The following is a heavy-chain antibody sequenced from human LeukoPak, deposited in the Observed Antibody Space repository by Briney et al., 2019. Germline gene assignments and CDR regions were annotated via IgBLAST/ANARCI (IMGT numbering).Heavy chain of an antibody. CDR2: IYYSGST. CDR3: ASYKRAVAGAYYFDY. J-gene: IGHJ4*02. D-gene: IGHD6-19*01. CDR1: GGSISSSSYY. Sequence: SETLSLTCAVSGGSISSSSYYWGWIRQPPGKGREWIGSIYYSGSTYDNPALSRRATISVDTPNNQFSLKLSCVPAAGTAVYYCASYKRAVAGAYYFDYWGQGTLVTVSS. V-gene: IGHV4-39*01.